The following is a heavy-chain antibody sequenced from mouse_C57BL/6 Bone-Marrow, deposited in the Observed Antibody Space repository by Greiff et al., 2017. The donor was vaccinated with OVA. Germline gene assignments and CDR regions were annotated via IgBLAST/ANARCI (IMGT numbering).Heavy chain of an antibody. V-gene: IGHV1-15*01. J-gene: IGHJ4*01. CDR2: IDPETGGT. CDR1: GYTFTDYE. CDR3: TRGYSSCDAMDY. Sequence: QVQLQQSGAELVRPGASVTLSCKASGYTFTDYEMHWVKQTPVQGLEWIGAIDPETGGTAYNQKFKGKAILTADKSSSTAYMELRSLTSEDSAVYYCTRGYSSCDAMDYWGQGTSVTVSS. D-gene: IGHD1-1*01.